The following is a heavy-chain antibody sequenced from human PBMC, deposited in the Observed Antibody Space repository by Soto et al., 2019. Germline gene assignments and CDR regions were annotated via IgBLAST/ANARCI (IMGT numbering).Heavy chain of an antibody. D-gene: IGHD3-3*01. CDR3: ATGGVSTRTFDY. CDR2: IYPSDSDT. V-gene: IGHV5-51*01. Sequence: ESRKISCKGSGYNFAGYWIAWVRQMPGKGLELMGIIYPSDSDTRYRPSFQGQVTISADKSISSAYLQWSSLRASDTAMYYCATGGVSTRTFDYWGQGTPVTVSS. J-gene: IGHJ4*02. CDR1: GYNFAGYW.